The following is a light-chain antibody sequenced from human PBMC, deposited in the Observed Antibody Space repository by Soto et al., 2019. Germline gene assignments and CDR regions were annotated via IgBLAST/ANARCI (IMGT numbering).Light chain of an antibody. CDR2: GAS. V-gene: IGKV3-20*01. Sequence: DIVLTQSPGTLSLSPGERATLSCRASQSVKNNYLAWYQQKPGQAPRLLIYGASSRATGIPDRFSGSGSGTDLTLTIARLEPEDFAVYYCQQYGTLPRTFGQGTKVDIK. CDR1: QSVKNNY. J-gene: IGKJ1*01. CDR3: QQYGTLPRT.